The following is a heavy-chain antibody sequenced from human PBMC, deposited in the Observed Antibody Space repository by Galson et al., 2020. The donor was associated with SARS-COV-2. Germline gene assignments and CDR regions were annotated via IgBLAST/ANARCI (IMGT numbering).Heavy chain of an antibody. J-gene: IGHJ6*03. Sequence: SETLSLTCTVSGGSISSHYWSWIRQPPGKGLEWIAYISNTGTADYNPSLKSRLTTSVDTSKNQVSLQLSSVTAADTAVYFCARVPTAGASYNYFYYMDVWGKGTTVTVSS. CDR2: ISNTGTA. V-gene: IGHV4-59*11. CDR1: GGSISSHY. CDR3: ARVPTAGASYNYFYYMDV.